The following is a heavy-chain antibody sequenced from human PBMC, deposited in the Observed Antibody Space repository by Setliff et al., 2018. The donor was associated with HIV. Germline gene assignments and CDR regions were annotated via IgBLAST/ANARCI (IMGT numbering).Heavy chain of an antibody. CDR1: GFTFSNYA. CDR2: ISAGGGST. J-gene: IGHJ5*02. CDR3: AKQTVSSSWSNWFDP. D-gene: IGHD6-13*01. Sequence: PGGSLRLSCAASGFTFSNYAMSWVRQAPGKGLEWVSSISAGGGSTYYADSVKGRSTISRDNSKNTLYLQMNSLRAEDTAVYYCAKQTVSSSWSNWFDPWGQGTLVTVSS. V-gene: IGHV3-23*01.